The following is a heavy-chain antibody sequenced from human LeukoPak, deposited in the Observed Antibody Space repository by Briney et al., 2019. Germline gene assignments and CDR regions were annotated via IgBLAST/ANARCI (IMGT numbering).Heavy chain of an antibody. J-gene: IGHJ4*02. Sequence: GGSLRLSCAASGFTFRTYWMHWVRQPPGKGLVWVSRINGDGTQTNYADSVKGRFTVSRDNAKNTLYLQMNSLRADDTAVYFCIRDLRDHDYWGQGALVTVSS. V-gene: IGHV3-74*01. CDR2: INGDGTQT. CDR3: IRDLRDHDY. CDR1: GFTFRTYW.